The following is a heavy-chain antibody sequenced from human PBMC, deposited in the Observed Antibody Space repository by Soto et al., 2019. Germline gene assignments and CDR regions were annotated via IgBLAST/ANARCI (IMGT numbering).Heavy chain of an antibody. CDR1: GYTFTSSG. V-gene: IGHV1-18*01. Sequence: QVQLVQSGAEVMKPGASVKGSCKASGYTFTSSGMSWVRQAPGQGIERMGWICAHTGSSEYAERVQGRVTMTTDRSTRTAYMELRSLRSDDTAVYYCARAFFYQGSDSRGYSFDAFEFWGPGTLVTVSS. CDR2: ICAHTGSS. J-gene: IGHJ3*01. D-gene: IGHD3-22*01. CDR3: ARAFFYQGSDSRGYSFDAFEF.